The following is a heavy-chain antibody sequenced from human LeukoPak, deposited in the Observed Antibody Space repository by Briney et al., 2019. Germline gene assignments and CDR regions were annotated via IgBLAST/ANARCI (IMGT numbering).Heavy chain of an antibody. D-gene: IGHD3-3*01. Sequence: SETLSLTCTVSGDSVSSGSYYWGWIRQPPGKGLEWIGSVYYGGNTYSNPSLTSRLTISKDTSRNQISLKLSSVAVADTAVYYCARGSIFGVVPLHWGQGTLVTVSS. CDR1: GDSVSSGSYY. CDR2: VYYGGNT. J-gene: IGHJ4*02. V-gene: IGHV4-39*07. CDR3: ARGSIFGVVPLH.